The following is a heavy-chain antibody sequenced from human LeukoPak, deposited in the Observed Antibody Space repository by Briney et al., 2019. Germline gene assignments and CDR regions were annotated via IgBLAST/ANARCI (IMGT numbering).Heavy chain of an antibody. J-gene: IGHJ3*02. V-gene: IGHV4-39*07. CDR3: ARRSSGYAHAFDI. Sequence: PSETLSLTCTVSGGSISSSSYYWGWIRQPPGKGLEWIGSIYYSGSTYYNPSLKSRVTISVDTSKNQFSLKLSSVTAADTAVYYCARRSSGYAHAFDIWGQGTMVTVSS. CDR2: IYYSGST. CDR1: GGSISSSSYY. D-gene: IGHD3-22*01.